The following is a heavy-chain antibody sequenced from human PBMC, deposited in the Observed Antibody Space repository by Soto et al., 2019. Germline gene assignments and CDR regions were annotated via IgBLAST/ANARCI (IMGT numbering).Heavy chain of an antibody. Sequence: QVQLQESGPGLVKPSETLSLTCAVSGGSVSSGSYYWSWIRQPPGKGLEWIGSFYSSGSTSYNPSRESRVPISVDTSKNQFSLTLSSVTAADTAVYYCARTNDFWSGTLRHDAFDIWGQGTTVTVSS. CDR3: ARTNDFWSGTLRHDAFDI. CDR2: FYSSGST. CDR1: GGSVSSGSYY. D-gene: IGHD3-3*01. V-gene: IGHV4-61*01. J-gene: IGHJ3*02.